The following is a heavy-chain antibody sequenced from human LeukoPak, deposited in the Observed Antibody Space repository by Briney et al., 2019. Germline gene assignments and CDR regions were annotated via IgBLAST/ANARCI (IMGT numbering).Heavy chain of an antibody. CDR3: AKDLGMQVWFPL. CDR2: FSGSGGST. V-gene: IGHV3-23*01. J-gene: IGHJ4*02. CDR1: GFTFSTYA. Sequence: GRSLRLSCAASGFTFSTYAMSWVRQAPGKGLEWVSSFSGSGGSTYYADSVKGRFTISRDNSKNTLYLQMNSLRAEDTAVYYCAKDLGMQVWFPLWGQGTLVTVST. D-gene: IGHD5-18*01.